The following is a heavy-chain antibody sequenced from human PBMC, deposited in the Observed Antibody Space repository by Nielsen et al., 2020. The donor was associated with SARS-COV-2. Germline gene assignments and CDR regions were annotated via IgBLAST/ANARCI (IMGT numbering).Heavy chain of an antibody. CDR3: ARDLGFGEFNDY. J-gene: IGHJ4*02. CDR2: ISWNSGSI. V-gene: IGHV3-9*01. CDR1: GFTFDDYA. Sequence: SLKISCAASGFTFDDYAMHWVRQAPGKGLEWVSGISWNSGSIGYADSVKGRFTISRDNSKNTLYLQMNSLRAEDTAVYYCARDLGFGEFNDYWGQGTLVTVSS. D-gene: IGHD3-10*01.